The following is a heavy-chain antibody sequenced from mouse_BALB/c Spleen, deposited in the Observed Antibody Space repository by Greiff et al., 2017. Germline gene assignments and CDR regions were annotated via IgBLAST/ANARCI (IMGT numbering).Heavy chain of an antibody. Sequence: VQLQQSGTVLARPGASVKMSCKASGYSFTSYWMHWVKQRPGQGLEWIGAIYPGNSDTSYNQKFKGKAKLTAVTSASTAYMELSSLTNEDSAVYYCTRSGDYYGTRWYFDVWGAGTTVTVSS. D-gene: IGHD1-2*01. CDR1: GYSFTSYW. CDR3: TRSGDYYGTRWYFDV. CDR2: IYPGNSDT. J-gene: IGHJ1*01. V-gene: IGHV1-5*01.